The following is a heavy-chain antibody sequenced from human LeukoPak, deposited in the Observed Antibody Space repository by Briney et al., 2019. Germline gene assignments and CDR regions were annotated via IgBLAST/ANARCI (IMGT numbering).Heavy chain of an antibody. D-gene: IGHD3-22*01. V-gene: IGHV3-21*01. J-gene: IGHJ4*02. CDR3: AARENNYYYDRPIVNY. CDR1: GFTFSSYS. Sequence: GGSLRLSCAASGFTFSSYSMNWVRQAPGKGLEWVSSISSSSSYIYYADSVKGRFTISRDNAKNSLYLQMNSLRAEDTAVYYCAARENNYYYDRPIVNYWGQGALVTVSS. CDR2: ISSSSSYI.